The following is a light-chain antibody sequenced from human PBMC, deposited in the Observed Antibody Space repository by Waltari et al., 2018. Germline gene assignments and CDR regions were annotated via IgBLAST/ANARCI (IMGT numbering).Light chain of an antibody. Sequence: QSVLTQPPSVSGAPGQRVTISCTGTNSNIGAGYAVYWYQQLPGAVPKLLIFVNNNRPSGVPDRFSCSKSGSSASLVISGLQAEDEGDYYCQSYDSGLSGKLFGGGTKVAVI. J-gene: IGLJ3*02. CDR1: NSNIGAGYA. CDR3: QSYDSGLSGKL. CDR2: VNN. V-gene: IGLV1-40*01.